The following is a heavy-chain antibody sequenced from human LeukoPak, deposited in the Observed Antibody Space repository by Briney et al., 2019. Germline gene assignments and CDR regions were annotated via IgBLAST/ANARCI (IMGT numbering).Heavy chain of an antibody. J-gene: IGHJ6*02. Sequence: ASVKVSCKASGYTFTSYDINWVRQATGQGLEWMGWMNPNSGNTGYAQKFQGRVTMTRNTSISTAYMELSSLRSEDTAVYYCARGVGYDILHDYGMDVWGQGTTVTVSS. CDR1: GYTFTSYD. V-gene: IGHV1-8*01. D-gene: IGHD3-9*01. CDR3: ARGVGYDILHDYGMDV. CDR2: MNPNSGNT.